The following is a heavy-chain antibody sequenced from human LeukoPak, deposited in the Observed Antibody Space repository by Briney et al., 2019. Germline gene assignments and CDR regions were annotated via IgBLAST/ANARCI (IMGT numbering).Heavy chain of an antibody. Sequence: PEGSLRLSCAASGFTFSGYWMSWVRQAPGKGLEWVANIKEDGGEKYYVDSVKGRFTISRDNAENSLYLQMNSLRAEDTAVYYCARLYCSGGGCYSAFDYWGQGTLVTVSS. V-gene: IGHV3-7*04. CDR2: IKEDGGEK. D-gene: IGHD2-15*01. J-gene: IGHJ4*02. CDR1: GFTFSGYW. CDR3: ARLYCSGGGCYSAFDY.